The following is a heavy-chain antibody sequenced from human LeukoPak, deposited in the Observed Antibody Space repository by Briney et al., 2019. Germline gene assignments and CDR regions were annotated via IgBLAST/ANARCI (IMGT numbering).Heavy chain of an antibody. D-gene: IGHD5/OR15-5a*01. J-gene: IGHJ4*02. V-gene: IGHV4-34*01. CDR2: INHSGST. CDR1: GGSFSGYY. CDR3: ARASVSTIETNFDY. Sequence: SETLSLTCAVYGGSFSGYYWSWIRQPPGKGLEWIGEINHSGSTNYNPSLKSRVTISVDTSKNQFSLKLSSVTAADTAVYYCARASVSTIETNFDYWDQGTLVTVSS.